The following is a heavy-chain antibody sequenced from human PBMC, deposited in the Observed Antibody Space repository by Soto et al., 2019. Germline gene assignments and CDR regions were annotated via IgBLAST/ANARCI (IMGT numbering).Heavy chain of an antibody. V-gene: IGHV3-48*02. CDR3: ARDGVAEIDY. J-gene: IGHJ4*02. CDR1: GFTFSDYN. Sequence: EVQLVESGGGLVQPGGSLRLSCAASGFTFSDYNMIWVRQAPGKGLQWVSYIDIFSATIYYADSVRGRFPIYRDNDKNSLYLQMNSLRDEDTAVYYFARDGVAEIDYWGQGTLVTVSS. CDR2: IDIFSATI. D-gene: IGHD2-15*01.